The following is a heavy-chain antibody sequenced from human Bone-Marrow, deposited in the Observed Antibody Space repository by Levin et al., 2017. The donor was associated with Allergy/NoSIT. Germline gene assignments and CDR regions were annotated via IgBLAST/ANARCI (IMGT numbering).Heavy chain of an antibody. D-gene: IGHD5-24*01. CDR3: TRGGHNRDYDF. CDR2: IKNKANSYTT. J-gene: IGHJ2*01. Sequence: GESLKISCAASGFTFSDHYMDWVRQAPGKGLEWVGRIKNKANSYTTEFAASVKGRFSISRDDSQSSLDLQMNSLKTEDTAVYYCTRGGHNRDYDFWGRGTLVTVSS. V-gene: IGHV3-72*01. CDR1: GFTFSDHY.